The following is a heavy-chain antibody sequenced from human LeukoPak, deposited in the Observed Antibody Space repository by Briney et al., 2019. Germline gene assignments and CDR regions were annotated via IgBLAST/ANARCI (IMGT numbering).Heavy chain of an antibody. V-gene: IGHV3-7*01. J-gene: IGHJ4*02. Sequence: GGSPRLSCGASGFTFSSYWMSSVRQAPRKRLEWVANINQDGSEKYYVDSVKGRFTISRDNAKNPLYLQMNSLRADDTAVYYCANEGAYTSSSPTGYWGQGTLVTVSS. D-gene: IGHD6-6*01. CDR3: ANEGAYTSSSPTGY. CDR1: GFTFSSYW. CDR2: INQDGSEK.